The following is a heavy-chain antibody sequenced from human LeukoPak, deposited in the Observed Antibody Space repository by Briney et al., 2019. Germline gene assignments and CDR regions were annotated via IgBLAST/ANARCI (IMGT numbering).Heavy chain of an antibody. J-gene: IGHJ3*02. V-gene: IGHV4-4*07. CDR1: GGSISSYY. D-gene: IGHD3-9*01. CDR2: IYTSGST. CDR3: ARDGDYDILTGYLHAFDI. Sequence: PSETLYLTCTVSGGSISSYYWSWIRQPAGKGLEWIGRIYTSGSTNYNPSLKSRVTMSVDTSKNQFSLKLSSVTAAGTAVYYCARDGDYDILTGYLHAFDIWGQGTMVTVSS.